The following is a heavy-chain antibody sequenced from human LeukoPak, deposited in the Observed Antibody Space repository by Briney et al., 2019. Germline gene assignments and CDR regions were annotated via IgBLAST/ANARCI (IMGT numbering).Heavy chain of an antibody. D-gene: IGHD2-2*01. V-gene: IGHV3-11*01. Sequence: PGGSLRLSCAASGFTFSDYYMSWIRQAPGKGPEWVSYISSSGSTIYYADSVKGRFTISRDNAKNSLYLQMNSLRAEDTAVYYCARPCSSTSCPVGYWGQGTLVTVSS. CDR1: GFTFSDYY. CDR3: ARPCSSTSCPVGY. CDR2: ISSSGSTI. J-gene: IGHJ4*02.